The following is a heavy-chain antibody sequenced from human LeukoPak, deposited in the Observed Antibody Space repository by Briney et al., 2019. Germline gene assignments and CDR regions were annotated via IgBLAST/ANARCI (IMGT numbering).Heavy chain of an antibody. V-gene: IGHV3-49*03. CDR3: TRKRAVTVNYFDY. J-gene: IGHJ4*02. D-gene: IGHD6-19*01. Sequence: GRSLGLSCTASGFTFGDYAMSWFRQAPGKGLEWVGFIRSKAYGGTTEYAASVKGRFTISRDDSKSIAYLQMNSLKTEDTAVNYCTRKRAVTVNYFDYWGQGTLVTVSS. CDR2: IRSKAYGGTT. CDR1: GFTFGDYA.